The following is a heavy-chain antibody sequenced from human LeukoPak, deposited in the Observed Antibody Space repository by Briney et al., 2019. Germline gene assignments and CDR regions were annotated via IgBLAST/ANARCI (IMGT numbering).Heavy chain of an antibody. Sequence: GESLKISCKGSGYSFTTYWVGWVRQMPGKGLEWMGIIYPGDSDTRYSPSFQGQVTISADKSISTAYLQWSSLKASDTAIYYCARRNRDKAISLDLWGRGTVVTVSS. D-gene: IGHD1/OR15-1a*01. V-gene: IGHV5-51*01. CDR1: GYSFTTYW. CDR2: IYPGDSDT. CDR3: ARRNRDKAISLDL. J-gene: IGHJ2*01.